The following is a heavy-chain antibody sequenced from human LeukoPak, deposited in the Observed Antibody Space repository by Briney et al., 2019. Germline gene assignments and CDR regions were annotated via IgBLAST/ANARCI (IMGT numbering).Heavy chain of an antibody. J-gene: IGHJ4*02. CDR2: ISGSGGSS. CDR1: GFTFSSYA. Sequence: QPGGSLRPSCAASGFTFSSYAMSWVRQAPGKGLEWVSAISGSGGSSPYADSVKGRFTISRDNSKNTLYLQMNRLRAEDTAVYYCAKGYCASSTCYARFDTWGQGTLVTVSS. D-gene: IGHD2-2*01. CDR3: AKGYCASSTCYARFDT. V-gene: IGHV3-23*01.